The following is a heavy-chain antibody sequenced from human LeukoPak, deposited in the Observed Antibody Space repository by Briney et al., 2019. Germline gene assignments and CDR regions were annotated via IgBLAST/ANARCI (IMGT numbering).Heavy chain of an antibody. CDR2: IRPSGGST. V-gene: IGHV1-2*02. J-gene: IGHJ3*02. CDR1: GYTFTSYY. D-gene: IGHD6-19*01. Sequence: GASVKVSCKTSGYTFTSYYIHWVRQAPGQGLDWMGMIRPSGGSTTYAQKFQGRVTMTRDTSISTAYMELSRLRSDDTAVYYCARDHSSDEIWGQGTMVTVSS. CDR3: ARDHSSDEI.